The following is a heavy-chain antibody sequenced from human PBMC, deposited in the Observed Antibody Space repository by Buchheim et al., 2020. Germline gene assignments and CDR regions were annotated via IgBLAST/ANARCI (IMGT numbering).Heavy chain of an antibody. CDR2: ISYDGSNK. J-gene: IGHJ4*02. CDR3: ARSPVLRGYSYGHYFDY. CDR1: GFTFSSYA. V-gene: IGHV3-30-3*01. D-gene: IGHD5-18*01. Sequence: QVQLVESGGGVVQPGRSLRLSCAASGFTFSSYAMHWVRQAPGKGLEWVAVISYDGSNKYYADSVKGRFTISRDNSKNKLYLQMNSLRAEDTAVYYCARSPVLRGYSYGHYFDYWGQGTL.